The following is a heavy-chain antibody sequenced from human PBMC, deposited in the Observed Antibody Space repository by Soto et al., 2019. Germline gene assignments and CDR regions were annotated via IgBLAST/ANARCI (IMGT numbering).Heavy chain of an antibody. CDR2: ISSGSSYI. J-gene: IGHJ6*02. Sequence: EVQLVESGGGLVKPGGSLRLSCAASGFTFSSYSMNWVRQAPGKGLEWVSSISSGSSYIYYADSEKGRFTISRDNAKNSLYLQMNSLRAEDTAVYYCARSSGGSGKLWNYYGMDVWGQGTTVTVSS. CDR3: ARSSGGSGKLWNYYGMDV. D-gene: IGHD3-10*01. V-gene: IGHV3-21*06. CDR1: GFTFSSYS.